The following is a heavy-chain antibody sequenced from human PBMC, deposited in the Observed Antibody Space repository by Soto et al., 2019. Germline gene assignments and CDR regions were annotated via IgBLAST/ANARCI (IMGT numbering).Heavy chain of an antibody. V-gene: IGHV1-69*02. CDR3: AIRPSGQAAPDY. Sequence: QVQLVQSGAEVKKPGSSVKVSCKASGGTFSSYTISWVRQAPGQGLEWMGRIIPIRGIANYAQKFQGRATIXPXXSTSTAYMELSSLRSEDTAVYYCAIRPSGQAAPDYWGQGTLVTVSS. J-gene: IGHJ4*02. D-gene: IGHD6-13*01. CDR2: IIPIRGIA. CDR1: GGTFSSYT.